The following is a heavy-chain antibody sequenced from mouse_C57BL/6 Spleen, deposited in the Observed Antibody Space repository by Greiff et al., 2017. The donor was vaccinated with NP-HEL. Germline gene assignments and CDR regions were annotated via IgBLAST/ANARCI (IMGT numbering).Heavy chain of an antibody. CDR1: GYTFTDYY. V-gene: IGHV1-19*01. D-gene: IGHD2-4*01. J-gene: IGHJ3*01. CDR2: INPYNGGT. CDR3: AKAGLRRAFAY. Sequence: EVQLQQSGPVLVKPGASVKMSCKASGYTFTDYYMNWVKQSHGKSLEWIGVINPYNGGTSYNQKFKGKATLTVDTSSSTAYMELNSLTSEDSAVYSCAKAGLRRAFAYWGQGTLVTVSA.